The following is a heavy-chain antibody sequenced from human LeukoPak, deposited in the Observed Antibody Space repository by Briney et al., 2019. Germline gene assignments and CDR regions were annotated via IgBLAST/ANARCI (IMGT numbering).Heavy chain of an antibody. CDR1: GFTFSSYS. Sequence: GGSLRLSCAASGFTFSSYSMNWVRQAPGKGLEWVSYISSSSSAIYYADSVKGRFTISRDNAKNSLYLQMNSLRAEDTAVYYCARGSTYYDSSGQVPFDYWGQGTLVTVSS. CDR2: ISSSSSAI. CDR3: ARGSTYYDSSGQVPFDY. J-gene: IGHJ4*02. D-gene: IGHD3-22*01. V-gene: IGHV3-48*01.